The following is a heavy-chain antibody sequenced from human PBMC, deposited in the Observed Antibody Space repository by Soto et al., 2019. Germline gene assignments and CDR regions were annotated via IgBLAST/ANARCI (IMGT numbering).Heavy chain of an antibody. CDR1: GGSISSYY. V-gene: IGHV4-59*01. J-gene: IGHJ6*02. CDR3: ARGWDSSGWYYYYYGMDV. Sequence: SETLSLTCTVSGGSISSYYWSWIRQPPGKGLEWIGYIYYSGSTNYNPSLKSRVTISVDTSKNQFSLKLSSVTAADTAVYYCARGWDSSGWYYYYYGMDVWGQGTTVT. D-gene: IGHD6-19*01. CDR2: IYYSGST.